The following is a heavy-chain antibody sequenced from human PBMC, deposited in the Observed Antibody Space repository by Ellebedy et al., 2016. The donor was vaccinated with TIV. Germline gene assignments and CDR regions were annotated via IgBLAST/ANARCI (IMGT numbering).Heavy chain of an antibody. Sequence: GESLKISCVGSGFIFSSYWMHWVRQAPGKGLEWVSGFFSSTGTYYTDSMKGRFTISRDDSKNTLYLQMNALRAEDTAVYFCVRDWGYNPGDWGQGTLVTVSS. D-gene: IGHD1-1*01. CDR1: GFIFSSYW. CDR2: FFSSTGT. CDR3: VRDWGYNPGD. V-gene: IGHV3-53*01. J-gene: IGHJ4*02.